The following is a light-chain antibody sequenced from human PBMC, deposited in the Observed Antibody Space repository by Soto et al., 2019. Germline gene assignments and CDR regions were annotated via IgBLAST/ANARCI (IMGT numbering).Light chain of an antibody. J-gene: IGLJ2*01. V-gene: IGLV1-51*01. CDR1: SSNIGNNY. Sequence: QSVLTQPPSVSAAPGQKVTISCSGSSSNIGNNYLSWYQQLPGAAPKLLIYDNNERPSGIPDRFSGSKSGTSATLAITGLQTGDEADYYCGAWDSSLSAGVFGGGTKVTVL. CDR2: DNN. CDR3: GAWDSSLSAGV.